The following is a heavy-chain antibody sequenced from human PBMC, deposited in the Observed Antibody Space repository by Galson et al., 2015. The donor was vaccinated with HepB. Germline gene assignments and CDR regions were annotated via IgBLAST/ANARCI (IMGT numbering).Heavy chain of an antibody. V-gene: IGHV1-46*03. J-gene: IGHJ4*02. CDR1: GYSFTTYY. Sequence: SVKVSCKASGYSFTTYYIHWVRQAPGQGLEWMGIINPNSGGTSYAQKFQGRVTVTRDTSTSTVYMDLSGLRSEDTAMYYCARPYSSGWGRHFDYWGQGSLVTVSS. CDR3: ARPYSSGWGRHFDY. CDR2: INPNSGGT. D-gene: IGHD6-19*01.